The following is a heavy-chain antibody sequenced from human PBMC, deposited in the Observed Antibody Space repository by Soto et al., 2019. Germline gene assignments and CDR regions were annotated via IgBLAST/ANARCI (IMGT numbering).Heavy chain of an antibody. V-gene: IGHV1-69*13. J-gene: IGHJ4*02. D-gene: IGHD6-13*01. Sequence: SVKVSCKASGGTFSSYAISWVRQAPGQGLEWMGGIIPIFGTANYAQKFQGRVTITADESTSTAYMELSSLRSEDTAVYYCARDNQGIAAAGTGGYWGQGTLVTVSS. CDR2: IIPIFGTA. CDR3: ARDNQGIAAAGTGGY. CDR1: GGTFSSYA.